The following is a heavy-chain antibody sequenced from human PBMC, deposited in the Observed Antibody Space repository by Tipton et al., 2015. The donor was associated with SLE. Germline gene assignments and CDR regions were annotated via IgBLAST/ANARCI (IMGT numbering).Heavy chain of an antibody. CDR3: ARGRGYRTGFVP. D-gene: IGHD5-18*01. CDR2: IYYSGST. J-gene: IGHJ5*02. Sequence: TLSLTCAVYGGSFSGYYWSWIRQSPGKGLEWIGYIYYSGSTNYNPSLKSRVTISVDTSKNQFSLKLSSVTAADTAVYYCARGRGYRTGFVPWGQGTLVTVSS. CDR1: GGSFSGYY. V-gene: IGHV4-59*01.